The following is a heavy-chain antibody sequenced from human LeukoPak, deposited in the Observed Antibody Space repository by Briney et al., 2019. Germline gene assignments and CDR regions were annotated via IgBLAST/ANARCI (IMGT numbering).Heavy chain of an antibody. CDR2: IGAYSGNT. J-gene: IGHJ6*03. CDR1: GGTFSSYA. CDR3: ARTMLTMVRGGHYYYYMDV. V-gene: IGHV1-18*01. D-gene: IGHD3-10*01. Sequence: ASVKVSCKASGGTFSSYAISWVRQAPGQGLEWMGWIGAYSGNTENAQKFQGRVTMTTDTSTSTAYMELRSLTSDDTAVYYCARTMLTMVRGGHYYYYMDVWGKGTTVTISS.